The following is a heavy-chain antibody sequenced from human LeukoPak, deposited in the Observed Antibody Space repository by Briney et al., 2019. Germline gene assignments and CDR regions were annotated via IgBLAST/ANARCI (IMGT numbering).Heavy chain of an antibody. V-gene: IGHV3-30*03. CDR1: GFTFSSYG. D-gene: IGHD3-22*01. CDR2: ISYDGSNK. Sequence: GGSLRLSCAASGFTFSSYGMHWVRQAPGTGLEWVAVISYDGSNKYYADSVKGRFTISRDNSKNTLYVQMNSLRAEDTAVYYCARGYYYDSSGYYYSTALFDYWGQGTLVNVSS. J-gene: IGHJ4*02. CDR3: ARGYYYDSSGYYYSTALFDY.